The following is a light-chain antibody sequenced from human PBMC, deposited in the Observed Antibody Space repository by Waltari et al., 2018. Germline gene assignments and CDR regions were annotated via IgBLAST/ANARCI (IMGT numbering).Light chain of an antibody. V-gene: IGKV3-11*01. J-gene: IGKJ4*01. CDR1: QSVSVS. CDR2: DAS. CDR3: QQRSNGLT. Sequence: EIVLTQSPATLSLSPGERATLSCRASQSVSVSLAWYQQKPGQAPRLLIFDASSRAIGIPARFSGSGSGTDFTLTISSLEPEDFAVYYCQQRSNGLTFGGGTRVEIK.